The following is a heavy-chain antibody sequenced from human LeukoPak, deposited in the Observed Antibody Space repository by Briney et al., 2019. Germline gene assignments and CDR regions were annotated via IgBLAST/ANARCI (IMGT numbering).Heavy chain of an antibody. CDR2: IYYSGST. D-gene: IGHD2-15*01. CDR3: ARLPRGSSGDRS. Sequence: SETLSLTCTVSGGSISTYYWTWIRQSPGKGLEWIGYIYYSGSTSYNPSLKSRVTISVDTSKDQFSLNLSSVTAADTAMYYCARLPRGSSGDRSWGQGTLVTVSS. V-gene: IGHV4-59*08. J-gene: IGHJ4*02. CDR1: GGSISTYY.